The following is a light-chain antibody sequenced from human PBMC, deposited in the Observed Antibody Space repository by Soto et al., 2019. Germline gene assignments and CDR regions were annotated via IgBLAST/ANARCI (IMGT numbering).Light chain of an antibody. J-gene: IGKJ4*01. Sequence: DIPMTQSPSTLSASVGDRVTITCRASQSISMWVAWYQQKSGKAPKLLIYDAAKLESGVPSSFSGSGYGTEFTLTISSLQPDDFATYYCQQYRSFSPLTFGGGTKVEIK. CDR3: QQYRSFSPLT. CDR1: QSISMW. CDR2: DAA. V-gene: IGKV1-5*01.